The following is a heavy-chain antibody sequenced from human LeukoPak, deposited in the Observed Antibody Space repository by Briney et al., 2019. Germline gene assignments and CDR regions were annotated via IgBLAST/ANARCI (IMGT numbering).Heavy chain of an antibody. Sequence: PGGSLRLSCAASGFTFSNAWMSWVRQAPGKGLEWVGRIKSKTDGGTTDYAAPVKGRFTISRDNSKNTLYLQMNSLRAEDTAVYYCARERTGYSSGWYTFDYWGQGTLVTVSS. V-gene: IGHV3-15*01. CDR3: ARERTGYSSGWYTFDY. J-gene: IGHJ4*02. CDR2: IKSKTDGGTT. CDR1: GFTFSNAW. D-gene: IGHD6-19*01.